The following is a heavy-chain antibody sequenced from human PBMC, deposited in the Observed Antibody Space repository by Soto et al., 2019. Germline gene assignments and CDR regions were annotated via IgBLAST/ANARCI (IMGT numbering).Heavy chain of an antibody. CDR3: AKKLGVVVPAAIGGMDV. V-gene: IGHV3-30-3*02. J-gene: IGHJ6*02. CDR2: ISYDGSNK. D-gene: IGHD2-2*02. Sequence: GGSLRLSCAASGFTFSSYAMHWVRQAPGKGLEWVAVISYDGSNKYYADPVKGRFTITRDNSKNTLYLQMNSLRAEDTAVYYCAKKLGVVVPAAIGGMDVWGQGTTVTVSS. CDR1: GFTFSSYA.